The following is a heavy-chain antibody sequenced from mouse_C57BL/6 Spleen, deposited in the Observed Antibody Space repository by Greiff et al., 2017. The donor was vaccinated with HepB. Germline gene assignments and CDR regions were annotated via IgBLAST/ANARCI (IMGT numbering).Heavy chain of an antibody. Sequence: EVKLEESGGGLVKPGGSLKLSCAASGFTFSDYGMHWVRQAPEKGLEWVAYISSGSSTIYYADTVKGRFTISRDNAKNTLFLQMTSLRSEDTAMYYCARGYYGSSPRYFDVWGTGTTVTVSS. CDR2: ISSGSSTI. CDR3: ARGYYGSSPRYFDV. D-gene: IGHD1-1*01. J-gene: IGHJ1*03. V-gene: IGHV5-17*01. CDR1: GFTFSDYG.